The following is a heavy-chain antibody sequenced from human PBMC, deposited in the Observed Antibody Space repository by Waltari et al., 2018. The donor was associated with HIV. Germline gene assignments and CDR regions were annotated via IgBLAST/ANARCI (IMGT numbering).Heavy chain of an antibody. V-gene: IGHV6-1*01. CDR1: AA. D-gene: IGHD6-19*01. CDR3: ARGSIAVAGGGLGY. Sequence: AAWNWIRQSPSRGLEWLGRTYYRSKWYNDYAVSVKSRITINPDTSKNQFSLQLNSVTPEDTAVYYCARGSIAVAGGGLGYWGQGTLVTVSS. CDR2: TYYRSKWYN. J-gene: IGHJ4*02.